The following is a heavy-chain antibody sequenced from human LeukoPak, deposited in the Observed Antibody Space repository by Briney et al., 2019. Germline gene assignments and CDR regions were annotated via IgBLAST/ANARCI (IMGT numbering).Heavy chain of an antibody. CDR2: INDNGRA. Sequence: SETLSLTCAVYGGSFSNYYWNWIRHPPGKGLEWLGEINDNGRANYNPSLMSRVTVSVDTSKNQFSLRLTSVTTTDTAVYYCARRWNYGRNYYIDVWGKGATVSVSS. J-gene: IGHJ6*03. D-gene: IGHD1-7*01. CDR1: GGSFSNYY. CDR3: ARRWNYGRNYYIDV. V-gene: IGHV4-34*01.